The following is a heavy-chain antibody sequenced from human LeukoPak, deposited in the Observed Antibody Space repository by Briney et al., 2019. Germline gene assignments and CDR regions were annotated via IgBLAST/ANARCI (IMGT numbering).Heavy chain of an antibody. CDR2: INTNGGTT. V-gene: IGHV3-64*01. Sequence: GGSLRLSCAASGFTFSTFAMQWVRQAPEKGLEYVSGINTNGGTTYYANSVKGRFTISRDNPKNTLYLQMGSLRAEDTAVYYCARGGITRYYYDSSGQDNWGQGTLVTVSS. CDR3: ARGGITRYYYDSSGQDN. CDR1: GFTFSTFA. D-gene: IGHD3-22*01. J-gene: IGHJ4*02.